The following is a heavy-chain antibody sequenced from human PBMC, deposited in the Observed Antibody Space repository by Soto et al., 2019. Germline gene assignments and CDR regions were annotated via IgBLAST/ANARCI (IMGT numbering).Heavy chain of an antibody. D-gene: IGHD3-3*01. J-gene: IGHJ6*02. CDR3: ARATIFGVVNYYYYGMDV. Sequence: SVKVSCKASGGTFSSYAISWVRQAPGQGLEWMGGIIPIFGTANYAQKFQGRVTITADESTSTAYMELSSLRSEDTAVYYCARATIFGVVNYYYYGMDVWGQGTTVTVSS. CDR2: IIPIFGTA. V-gene: IGHV1-69*13. CDR1: GGTFSSYA.